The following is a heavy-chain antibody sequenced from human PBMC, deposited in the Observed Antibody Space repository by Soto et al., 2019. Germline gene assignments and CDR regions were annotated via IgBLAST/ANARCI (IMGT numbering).Heavy chain of an antibody. CDR1: GFTFSSYS. V-gene: IGHV3-21*01. D-gene: IGHD6-13*01. CDR2: ISSSSSYI. J-gene: IGHJ4*02. CDR3: AREYSSSWYSNPTHFDY. Sequence: GSLRLSCAASGFTFSSYSMNWVRQAPGRGLEWVSSISSSSSYIYYADSVKGRFTISRDNAKNSLYLQMNSLRAEDTAVYYCAREYSSSWYSNPTHFDYWGQGTLVTVSS.